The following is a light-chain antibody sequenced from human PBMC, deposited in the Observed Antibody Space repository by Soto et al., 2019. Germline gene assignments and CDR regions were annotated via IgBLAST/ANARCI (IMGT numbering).Light chain of an antibody. V-gene: IGLV2-14*03. CDR3: SSYSGSSTLYV. Sequence: QSVLTQPASVSWSAGQSITISCTGTSNDVGGYNYVSWYQQHPGKAPKLIIYDVTIRPSGVSNRFSGSKSGNTASLAISGLRAEDEADYHCSSYSGSSTLYVFGTGTKVTVL. CDR1: SNDVGGYNY. J-gene: IGLJ1*01. CDR2: DVT.